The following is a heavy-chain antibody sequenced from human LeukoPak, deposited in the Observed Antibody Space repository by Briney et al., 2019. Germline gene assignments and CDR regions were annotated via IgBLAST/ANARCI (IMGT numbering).Heavy chain of an antibody. CDR2: IYYSGST. CDR3: ARVSGYDWGYYYYMDV. J-gene: IGHJ6*03. CDR1: GGSISSSSYY. D-gene: IGHD5-12*01. V-gene: IGHV4-39*07. Sequence: SETLSLTCTVSGGSISSSSYYWGWIRQPPGKGLEWIGSIYYSGSTYYNPSLKSRVTISVDTSKNQFSLKLSSVTAADTAVYYCARVSGYDWGYYYYMDVWGKGTTVTVSS.